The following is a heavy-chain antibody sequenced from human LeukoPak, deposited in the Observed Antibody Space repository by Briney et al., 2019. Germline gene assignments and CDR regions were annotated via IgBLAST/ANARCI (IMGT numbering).Heavy chain of an antibody. CDR2: ISSSGRTT. J-gene: IGHJ4*02. CDR1: GFTFNIYE. V-gene: IGHV3-48*03. Sequence: PGGSLRLSCVVSGFTFNIYEMNWVRQAPGKGLEWVSYISSSGRTTYYADFVKGRFTISRDNAKNSLYLKMNSLRVDDTAVYYCARGPRDPTEFCSGGRCAPTYEFWGQGTLVTVSS. D-gene: IGHD2-15*01. CDR3: ARGPRDPTEFCSGGRCAPTYEF.